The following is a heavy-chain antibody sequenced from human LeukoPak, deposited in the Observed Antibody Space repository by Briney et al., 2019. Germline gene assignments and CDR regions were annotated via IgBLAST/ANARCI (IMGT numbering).Heavy chain of an antibody. CDR3: AKDLRRAVAADSSDP. CDR2: ISDSGGST. D-gene: IGHD6-19*01. J-gene: IGHJ5*02. CDR1: GFTFSDYD. V-gene: IGHV3-23*01. Sequence: GGSLRLSCAASGFTFSDYDISWVRQAPGKWLEWVSSISDSGGSTYYADSVKGRFTISRDNSKNTLYLQMTNLRAADTAVYYCAKDLRRAVAADSSDPWDQGSLVTVSS.